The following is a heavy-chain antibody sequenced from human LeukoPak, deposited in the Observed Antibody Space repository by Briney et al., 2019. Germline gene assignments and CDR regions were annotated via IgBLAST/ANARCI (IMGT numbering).Heavy chain of an antibody. V-gene: IGHV1-69*13. J-gene: IGHJ4*02. Sequence: GASVKVSCKASGGTFSSYAISWVRQAPGQGLEWMGGIIPIFGTANYAQKFQGRATITADESTSTAYMELSSLRSEDTAVYYCAREVRRHGYPPTVTRFDYWGQGTLVTVSS. D-gene: IGHD4-17*01. CDR3: AREVRRHGYPPTVTRFDY. CDR2: IIPIFGTA. CDR1: GGTFSSYA.